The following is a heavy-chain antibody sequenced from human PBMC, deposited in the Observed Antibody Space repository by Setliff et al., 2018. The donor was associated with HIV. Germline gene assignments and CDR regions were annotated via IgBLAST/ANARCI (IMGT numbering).Heavy chain of an antibody. CDR3: ARGHYSSSSG. V-gene: IGHV3-7*03. D-gene: IGHD6-6*01. CDR2: IEKDGSEK. CDR1: GFSVSTYW. J-gene: IGHJ4*02. Sequence: GGSLRLSCAAAGFSVSTYWMNWVRQAPGKGLEWVANIEKDGSEKYYVDSVKGRFTISRDNAKNSLYLQMNSLRAEDTAVYYCARGHYSSSSGWGQGALVTVS.